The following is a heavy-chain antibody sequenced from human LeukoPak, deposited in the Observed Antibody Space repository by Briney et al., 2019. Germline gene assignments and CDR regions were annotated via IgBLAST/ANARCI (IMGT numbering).Heavy chain of an antibody. CDR2: IKQDGSEK. J-gene: IGHJ6*03. CDR3: ARDNGVVHGVYYMDV. D-gene: IGHD3-3*01. V-gene: IGHV3-7*01. Sequence: GGSLRLSCAASGFTFSNYWMTWVRQAPGKGLEWVADIKQDGSEKLYVKSVRGRFTISRDNAKMSLFLQMNSLRAEDTAVYYCARDNGVVHGVYYMDVWGEGTTVTVS. CDR1: GFTFSNYW.